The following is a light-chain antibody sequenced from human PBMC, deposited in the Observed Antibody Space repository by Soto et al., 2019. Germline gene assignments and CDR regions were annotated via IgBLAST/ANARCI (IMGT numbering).Light chain of an antibody. J-gene: IGKJ1*01. CDR3: QQYRTSPRT. Sequence: EIVLTQSPGTLSLSPGERATLSCRASQSVSSSYLAWYQQKPGQAPRLLIYGASSRATGIPDSFTGSGSGTDFTLTISRLEPEDFSEYYCQQYRTSPRTFGQGTKVDIK. V-gene: IGKV3-20*01. CDR2: GAS. CDR1: QSVSSSY.